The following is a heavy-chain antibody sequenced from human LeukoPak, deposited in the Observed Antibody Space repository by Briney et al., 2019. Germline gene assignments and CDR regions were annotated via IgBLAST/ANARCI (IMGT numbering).Heavy chain of an antibody. D-gene: IGHD1/OR15-1a*01. V-gene: IGHV4-38-2*02. CDR3: ARVGSPTWGTLSYYMDV. CDR1: GYSISSGDF. CDR2: IHHSGNT. J-gene: IGHJ6*03. Sequence: NPSETLSLTCTVSGYSISSGDFWGWIRQPPGKGLEWIGSIHHSGNTYYNASLKSRVTISVDTSNNQFSLRLSSVTAADTAVYYCARVGSPTWGTLSYYMDVWGKGSTVTVSS.